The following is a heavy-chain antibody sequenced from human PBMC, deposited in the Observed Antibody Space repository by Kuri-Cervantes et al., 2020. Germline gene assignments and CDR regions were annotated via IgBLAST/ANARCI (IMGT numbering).Heavy chain of an antibody. CDR2: ISYDGRTE. CDR3: ARGSRRIPVAGTNY. V-gene: IGHV3-30*04. Sequence: GESLKISCAASGFTFSEYTMHWVRQAPGKGLEWVAFISYDGRTEYYADSVKGRFTISRDNSKNTLFLQMNSLRTEDTAVYYCARGSRRIPVAGTNYWGQGTLVTVSS. CDR1: GFTFSEYT. D-gene: IGHD6-19*01. J-gene: IGHJ4*02.